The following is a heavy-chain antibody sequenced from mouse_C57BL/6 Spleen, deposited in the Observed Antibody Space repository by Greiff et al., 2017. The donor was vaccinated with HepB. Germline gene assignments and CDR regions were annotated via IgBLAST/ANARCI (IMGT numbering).Heavy chain of an antibody. CDR3: ARWGPRDFDY. V-gene: IGHV1-72*01. J-gene: IGHJ2*01. Sequence: QVQLKQPGAELVKPGASVKLSCKASGYTFTSYWMHWVKQRPGRGLEWIGRIDPNSGGTKYNEKFKSKATLTVDKPSSTAYMQLSSLTSEDSAVYYCARWGPRDFDYWGQGTTLTVSS. D-gene: IGHD3-3*01. CDR2: IDPNSGGT. CDR1: GYTFTSYW.